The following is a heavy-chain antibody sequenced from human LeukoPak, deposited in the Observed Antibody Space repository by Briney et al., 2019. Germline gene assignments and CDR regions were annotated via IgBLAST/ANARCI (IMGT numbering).Heavy chain of an antibody. CDR1: GGTFSSYA. Sequence: SVKVSCKASGGTFSSYAISWVRQAPGQGLEWMGGIIPSFGTANYAQKFQGRVTITADESTSTAYMELSSLRSEDTAVYYCARDGYSYGNVDYWGQGTLVTVSS. V-gene: IGHV1-69*01. CDR3: ARDGYSYGNVDY. CDR2: IIPSFGTA. D-gene: IGHD5-18*01. J-gene: IGHJ4*02.